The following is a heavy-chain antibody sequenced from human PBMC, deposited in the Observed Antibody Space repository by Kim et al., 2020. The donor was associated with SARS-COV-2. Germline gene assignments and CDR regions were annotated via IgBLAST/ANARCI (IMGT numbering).Heavy chain of an antibody. CDR3: ARGRAGVVPAPVLGLGPHYEYCLMDV. Sequence: SETLSLTCAVYGGSFSGYHWTWIRQPPGKGLEWIGEINHSGTANHNPSLKSRVTISIDTSKNQFSLKLTSVTAAHTGFYYCARGRAGVVPAPVLGLGPHYEYCLMDVWGHGTTVPVSS. CDR2: INHSGTA. J-gene: IGHJ6*02. CDR1: GGSFSGYH. V-gene: IGHV4-34*01. D-gene: IGHD2-8*02.